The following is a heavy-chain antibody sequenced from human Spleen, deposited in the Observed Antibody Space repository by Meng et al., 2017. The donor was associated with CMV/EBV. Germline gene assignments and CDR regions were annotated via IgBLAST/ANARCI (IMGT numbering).Heavy chain of an antibody. J-gene: IGHJ4*02. CDR3: AKAFSSSWYREYYDY. D-gene: IGHD6-13*01. V-gene: IGHV3-23*01. CDR2: ITASGGSS. Sequence: ESLKISCAASGFTFSSFSMSWVRQAPGKGLEWVSAITASGGSSYHADSVKGRFTISRDNSKNTLYLQLNSLRAEDSAVYFCAKAFSSSWYREYYDYWGQGTLVTVSS. CDR1: GFTFSSFS.